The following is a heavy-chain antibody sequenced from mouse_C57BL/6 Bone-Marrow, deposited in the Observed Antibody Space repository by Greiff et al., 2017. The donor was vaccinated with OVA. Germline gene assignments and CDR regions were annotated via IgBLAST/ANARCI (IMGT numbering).Heavy chain of an antibody. CDR2: INPSTGGT. Sequence: EVQLQQSGPELVKPGASVKISCKASGYSFTGYYMHWVKQSSEKSLEWIGEINPSTGGTSYNQKFKGKATLTVDKSSSTAYMQLKSLTSEDSAVYYCARTPLNSGYAMDYWGQGTSVTVSS. D-gene: IGHD1-2*01. CDR1: GYSFTGYY. V-gene: IGHV1-43*01. J-gene: IGHJ4*01. CDR3: ARTPLNSGYAMDY.